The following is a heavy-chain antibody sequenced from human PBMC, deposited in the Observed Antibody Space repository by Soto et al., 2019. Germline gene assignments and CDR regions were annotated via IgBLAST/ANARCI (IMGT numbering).Heavy chain of an antibody. J-gene: IGHJ5*02. CDR3: AKGPIAGYSDWWTFYPCVP. CDR2: INHSGSA. Sequence: ENRCLTCAVYAGSFHGYYWRWFRQLPGKGLEWIGEINHSGSANYNPTFKSRVSISVDTSKNQMSLQLSSVSAADTAVYYCAKGPIAGYSDWWTFYPCVPWVQGPLGT. V-gene: IGHV4-34*01. CDR1: AGSFHGYY. D-gene: IGHD3-16*01.